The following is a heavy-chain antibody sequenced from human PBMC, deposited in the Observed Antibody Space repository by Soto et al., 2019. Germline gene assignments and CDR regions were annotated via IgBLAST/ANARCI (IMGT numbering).Heavy chain of an antibody. J-gene: IGHJ6*02. CDR2: ISGSGGST. D-gene: IGHD3-22*01. CDR1: GFSFSSYA. Sequence: PGGSLRLSCAASGFSFSSYAMSWVRQAPGKGLEWVSAISGSGGSTYYADSVKGRFTISRDNAKNTLYLQMNSLRAEDTAVYYCARAEYYDSRGYFYYYYGMDVWGQGTTVTVSS. V-gene: IGHV3-23*01. CDR3: ARAEYYDSRGYFYYYYGMDV.